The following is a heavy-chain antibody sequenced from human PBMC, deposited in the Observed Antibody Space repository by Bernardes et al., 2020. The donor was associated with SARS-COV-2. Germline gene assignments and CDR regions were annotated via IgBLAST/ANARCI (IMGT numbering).Heavy chain of an antibody. Sequence: LSLTCAVSGGSISSSNWWSWVRQPPGKGLEWIGEIYHSGSTNYNPSLKSRVTISVDKSKNQFSLKLSSVTAADTAVYYCAREYSSSWYGFDYWGQGTLVTVSS. CDR1: GGSISSSNW. CDR3: AREYSSSWYGFDY. J-gene: IGHJ4*02. CDR2: IYHSGST. D-gene: IGHD6-13*01. V-gene: IGHV4-4*02.